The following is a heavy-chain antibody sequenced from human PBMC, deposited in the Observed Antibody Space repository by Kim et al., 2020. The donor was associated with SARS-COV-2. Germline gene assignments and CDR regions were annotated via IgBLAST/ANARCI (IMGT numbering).Heavy chain of an antibody. CDR3: ARDRGASIYYYYGMDV. D-gene: IGHD3-10*01. CDR1: GGSISSSNW. J-gene: IGHJ6*02. CDR2: IYHSGST. Sequence: SETLSLTCAVSGGSISSSNWWSWVRQPPGKGLEWIGEIYHSGSTNYNPSLKSRVTISVDKSKNQFSLKLSCVTAADTAVYYCARDRGASIYYYYGMDVWGQGTTVTVSS. V-gene: IGHV4-4*02.